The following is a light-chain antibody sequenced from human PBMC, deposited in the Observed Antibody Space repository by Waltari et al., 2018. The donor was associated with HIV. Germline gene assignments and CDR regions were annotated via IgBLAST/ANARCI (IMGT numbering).Light chain of an antibody. V-gene: IGKV3D-15*01. Sequence: KQSPATIPVSPGGTVTVSCRASQNVDDKLAWYQQKPGQSPRLPIYHSSVRAAGVPTRFGGAGSATNFTLTITSLQSEDFALYFCQQYHHWPPLTFGGGSRVELK. CDR2: HSS. CDR3: QQYHHWPPLT. J-gene: IGKJ4*01. CDR1: QNVDDK.